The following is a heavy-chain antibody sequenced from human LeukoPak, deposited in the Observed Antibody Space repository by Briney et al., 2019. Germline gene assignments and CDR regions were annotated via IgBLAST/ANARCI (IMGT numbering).Heavy chain of an antibody. CDR3: TRVPSSDSSYYFDY. Sequence: GASVKVSCKASGYTFTGYHMHWVRQAPGHGLEWMGWINPNSGGTNYAQKFQGRVSMTRDSPISTAYMELTRLISDDTAVYYCTRVPSSDSSYYFDYWGHGTLVTVSS. CDR1: GYTFTGYH. CDR2: INPNSGGT. D-gene: IGHD3-22*01. J-gene: IGHJ4*01. V-gene: IGHV1-2*02.